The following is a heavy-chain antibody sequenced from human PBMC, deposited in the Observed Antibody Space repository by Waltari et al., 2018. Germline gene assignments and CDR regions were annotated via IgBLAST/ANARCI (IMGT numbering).Heavy chain of an antibody. CDR3: ATYIGASVGTAAFDV. CDR2: LSYSGTT. Sequence: QLQLQESGPGLVKPSETLSLTRSAPGDSITSNRHYWGWVRQPPGQGLEWIGTLSYSGTTYISPSLKSRVTLSRDTSRNQLSLELGSVTATDTAMYYCATYIGASVGTAAFDVWGQGTMVNVSS. V-gene: IGHV4-39*01. J-gene: IGHJ3*01. D-gene: IGHD5-12*01. CDR1: GDSITSNRHY.